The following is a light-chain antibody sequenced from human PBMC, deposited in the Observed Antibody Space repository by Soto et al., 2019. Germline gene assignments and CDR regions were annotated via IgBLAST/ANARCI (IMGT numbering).Light chain of an antibody. Sequence: DIQMTQSPSTLSASVGDRVTITCRASQNIDRYLSWSQQRPGKAPKLLIYTASILQSGVPSRFSGSASGTDFTLTISSLQPEDFATYYCQQTYTTPVTFGQGTRVEI. V-gene: IGKV1-39*01. CDR1: QNIDRY. CDR2: TAS. CDR3: QQTYTTPVT. J-gene: IGKJ1*01.